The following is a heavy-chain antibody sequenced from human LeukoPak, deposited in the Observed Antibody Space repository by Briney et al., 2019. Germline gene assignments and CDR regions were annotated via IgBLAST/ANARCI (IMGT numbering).Heavy chain of an antibody. D-gene: IGHD6-13*01. J-gene: IGHJ5*02. CDR1: GFTFSSYA. CDR3: AKGAAAGKVDWFDP. Sequence: GGSLRLSCAASGFTFSSYAMYWVRQAPGMGLEWVSGIFGSGGSTHYADSVRGRFTIFRDTSMNTLFLQMNSLGAEDTAVYYCAKGAAAGKVDWFDPWGQGTLVTVSS. CDR2: IFGSGGST. V-gene: IGHV3-23*01.